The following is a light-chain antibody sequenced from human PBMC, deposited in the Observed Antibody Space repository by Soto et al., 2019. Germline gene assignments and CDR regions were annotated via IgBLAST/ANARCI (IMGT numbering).Light chain of an antibody. CDR3: QQYGNPPPYS. J-gene: IGKJ2*03. CDR2: GAY. Sequence: EIVLTQSPGTLSLSPGERATLSCRASQSVSRSLLAWYQQKPGQAPRLLIYGAYTRATGIADRFSGSGSGTDFTPTISRLEPEDFAVYYCQQYGNPPPYSFGQGTKLEIK. CDR1: QSVSRSL. V-gene: IGKV3-20*01.